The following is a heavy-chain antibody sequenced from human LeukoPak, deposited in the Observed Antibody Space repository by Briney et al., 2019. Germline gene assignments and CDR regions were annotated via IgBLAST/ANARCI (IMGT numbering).Heavy chain of an antibody. Sequence: GGSLRLSCAASGFTFSSFWVSWVRQAPGKGLEWVANIKQEGSEKYYVGSVKGRFTISRDDARNSLYLQMNSLRAEDTAVYFCARGFELDYWGQGTLVTVSS. CDR2: IKQEGSEK. CDR3: ARGFELDY. CDR1: GFTFSSFW. J-gene: IGHJ4*02. V-gene: IGHV3-7*01.